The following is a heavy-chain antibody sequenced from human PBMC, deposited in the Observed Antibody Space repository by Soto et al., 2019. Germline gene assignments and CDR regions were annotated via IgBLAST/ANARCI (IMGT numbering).Heavy chain of an antibody. J-gene: IGHJ4*02. CDR3: AKGGRQWLVTSDFNY. V-gene: IGHV1-46*01. CDR1: GDTFTRYS. CDR2: INPSAGST. Sequence: ASVKVSCKASGDTFTRYSIHWMRLVPGQGLEWMGLINPSAGSTSNAQKFQGRVTMTRDTSKNTVSLEMTSLRAEDTAVYYCAKGGRQWLVTSDFNYWGQGALVTVSS. D-gene: IGHD6-19*01.